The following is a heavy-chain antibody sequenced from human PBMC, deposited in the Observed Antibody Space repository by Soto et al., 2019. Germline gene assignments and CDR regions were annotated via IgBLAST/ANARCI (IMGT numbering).Heavy chain of an antibody. CDR2: IYYSGST. Sequence: SETLSLTCTVSGGSISSYYWSWIRQPPGKGLEWIGYIYYSGSTNYNPSLKSRVTISVDTSKNQFSLKLSSVTAADTAIYYCATRITVFGLLIPPFDPWGQGTQVTVSS. J-gene: IGHJ5*02. V-gene: IGHV4-59*01. D-gene: IGHD3-3*01. CDR1: GGSISSYY. CDR3: ATRITVFGLLIPPFDP.